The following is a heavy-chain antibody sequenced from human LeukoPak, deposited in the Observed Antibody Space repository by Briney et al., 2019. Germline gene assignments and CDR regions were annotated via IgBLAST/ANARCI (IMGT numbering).Heavy chain of an antibody. CDR2: IYPEDSDT. Sequence: GESLKISCKASGYSFNNKWIGWVRQLPGKGLEGMGVIYPEDSDTRYSPSFQGQVTISVDKSINTAYLQWSSLKASDTAIYYCARRIYDSSGYSVYFDSWGQGTLVTVSS. J-gene: IGHJ4*02. CDR1: GYSFNNKW. CDR3: ARRIYDSSGYSVYFDS. V-gene: IGHV5-51*01. D-gene: IGHD3-22*01.